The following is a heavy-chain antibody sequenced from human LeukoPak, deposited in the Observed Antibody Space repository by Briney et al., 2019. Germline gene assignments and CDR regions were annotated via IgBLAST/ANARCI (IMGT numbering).Heavy chain of an antibody. D-gene: IGHD1-26*01. J-gene: IGHJ3*01. CDR3: ARPSAYSPDGFDV. V-gene: IGHV3-21*01. Sequence: GGSLRLSCAASGFTFSSFSMNWVRQAPGKGLEWVSSISSSFNYLYYADSVKGRFTISRDNAKNSLYLQMNSLRAEDAAVYYCARPSAYSPDGFDVWGQGTMVTISS. CDR1: GFTFSSFS. CDR2: ISSSFNYL.